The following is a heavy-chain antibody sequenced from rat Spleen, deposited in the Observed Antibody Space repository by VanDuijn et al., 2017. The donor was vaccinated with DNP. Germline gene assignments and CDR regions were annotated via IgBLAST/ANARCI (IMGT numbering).Heavy chain of an antibody. CDR2: ISYDGGSP. V-gene: IGHV5-20*01. J-gene: IGHJ2*01. D-gene: IGHD3-1*01. CDR1: GFTFSDYY. Sequence: EVQLVESGGGLVQPGRSLKLSCAASGFTFSDYYMAWVRQAPTKGLEVVAYISYDGGSPYYGDSVKGRFTISRDNAKSTLYLQMNSLRSEDTAPYYCTKPPPFDYWGQGVMVTVSS. CDR3: TKPPPFDY.